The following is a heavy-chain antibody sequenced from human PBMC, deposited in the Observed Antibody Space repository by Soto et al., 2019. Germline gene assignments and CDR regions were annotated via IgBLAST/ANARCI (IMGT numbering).Heavy chain of an antibody. V-gene: IGHV3-21*01. Sequence: LRLSCAASGFTFSSHSMNWVRQAPGKGLEWVSSISSSSSYIYYADSVKGRFTISRDNAKNSLYLQMNSLRAEDTAVYYCARDLSIQGRFLEWLPHGYYGMDVWGQGTTVTVSS. CDR3: ARDLSIQGRFLEWLPHGYYGMDV. D-gene: IGHD3-3*01. J-gene: IGHJ6*02. CDR2: ISSSSSYI. CDR1: GFTFSSHS.